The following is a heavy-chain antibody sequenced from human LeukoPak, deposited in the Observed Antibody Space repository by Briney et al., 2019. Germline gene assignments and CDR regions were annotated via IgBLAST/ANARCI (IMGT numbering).Heavy chain of an antibody. V-gene: IGHV3-21*01. J-gene: IGHJ5*02. D-gene: IGHD4-17*01. CDR1: GFTFSSYT. CDR3: ARGDDYGDYVFDP. Sequence: GGSLRLSCAASGFTFSSYTMHWIRQAPGKGLEWVSSISGSNSYIFYADSVKGRFTVSRDNSKNTLYLQMNSLRAEDTAVYYCARGDDYGDYVFDPWGQGTLVTVSS. CDR2: ISGSNSYI.